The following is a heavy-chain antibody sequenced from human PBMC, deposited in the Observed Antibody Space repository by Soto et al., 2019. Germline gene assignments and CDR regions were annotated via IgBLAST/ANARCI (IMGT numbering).Heavy chain of an antibody. CDR1: GGSFSGDY. D-gene: IGHD7-27*01. CDR2: INHSGST. Sequence: ETLSLTCAFYGGSFSGDYWIWILQPPGKGLEWIGEINHSGSTNYNPSLKSRVTISVDTSKNQFALKLSSVTAADTAVYYCASWGRGGRGNQGAYWGQGTLVTGSS. V-gene: IGHV4-34*01. J-gene: IGHJ4*02. CDR3: ASWGRGGRGNQGAY.